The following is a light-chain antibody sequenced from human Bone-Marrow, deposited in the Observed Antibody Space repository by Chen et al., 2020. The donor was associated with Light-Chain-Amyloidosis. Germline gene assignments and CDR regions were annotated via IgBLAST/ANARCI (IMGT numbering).Light chain of an antibody. CDR2: GNN. J-gene: IGLJ1*01. CDR3: AAWDGSLSGYV. Sequence: QSVLTQPPSVSGAPWQRVTISCTVGDTNIGSGYNVHWYQQLPRTAPKLLIFGNNNRPSGVPDRFSASKSGTSAFLAISGLRSEDEADYYCAAWDGSLSGYVFGTGTKVIVL. V-gene: IGLV1-40*01. CDR1: DTNIGSGYN.